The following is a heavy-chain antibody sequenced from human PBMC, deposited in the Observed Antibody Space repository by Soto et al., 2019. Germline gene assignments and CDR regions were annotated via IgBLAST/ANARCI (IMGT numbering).Heavy chain of an antibody. D-gene: IGHD5-18*01. V-gene: IGHV5-51*01. CDR2: MYLGDSDT. Sequence: GESLKISCKGSGYSFTNYWIDWVRQMPGKGLEWMGIMYLGDSDTRYSPSFQGQVTISADKSISTAYLHWSSLKASDTAMYYCARVVDTSMAIDYWGQGTLVTVSS. J-gene: IGHJ4*02. CDR3: ARVVDTSMAIDY. CDR1: GYSFTNYW.